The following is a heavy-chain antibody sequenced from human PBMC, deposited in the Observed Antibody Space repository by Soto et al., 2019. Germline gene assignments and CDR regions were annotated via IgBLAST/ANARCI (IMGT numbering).Heavy chain of an antibody. D-gene: IGHD1-26*01. CDR3: ARTQGSGVSDY. Sequence: QVQLQESGPGLVRPSETLSLACSVSGDSIRNNYWSWIRQPPGKGLEWIAYISHSARINYNPSLMSRVTISLDTSKNQFSLTVNSLTPADTAIYYCARTQGSGVSDYWGQGTLVTVSS. CDR1: GDSIRNNY. V-gene: IGHV4-59*12. J-gene: IGHJ4*02. CDR2: ISHSARI.